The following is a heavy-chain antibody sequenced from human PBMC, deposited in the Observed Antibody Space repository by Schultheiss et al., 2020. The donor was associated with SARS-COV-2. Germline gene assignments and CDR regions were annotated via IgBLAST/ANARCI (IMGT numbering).Heavy chain of an antibody. D-gene: IGHD2-2*01. CDR2: ISWNSGSI. V-gene: IGHV3-9*01. J-gene: IGHJ3*02. CDR3: ARDNRDPVGYCSSTSCPKDAFDI. Sequence: GGSLRLSCAASGFTFDDYAMHWVRQAPGKGLEWVSGISWNSGSIGYADSVKGRFTISRDNAKNSLYLQMNSLRAEDTAVYYCARDNRDPVGYCSSTSCPKDAFDIWGQGTMVTVSS. CDR1: GFTFDDYA.